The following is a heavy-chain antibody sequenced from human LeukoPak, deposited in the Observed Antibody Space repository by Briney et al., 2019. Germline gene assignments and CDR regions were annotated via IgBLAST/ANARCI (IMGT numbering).Heavy chain of an antibody. V-gene: IGHV1-2*02. Sequence: ASVKVSCTASGYTFSDYYMHWLRQAPGQGLEWMGWINPKSGVTNFAQYFQGRVTMTRDTSSTTVYMELTRLRSDDTAVYYCARPLGSLKEYWWFDPWGQGTLVTASS. CDR3: ARPLGSLKEYWWFDP. J-gene: IGHJ5*02. CDR2: INPKSGVT. CDR1: GYTFSDYY. D-gene: IGHD2/OR15-2a*01.